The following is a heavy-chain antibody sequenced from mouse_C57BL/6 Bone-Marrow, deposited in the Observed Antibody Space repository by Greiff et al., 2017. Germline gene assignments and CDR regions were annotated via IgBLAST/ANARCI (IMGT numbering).Heavy chain of an antibody. V-gene: IGHV1-87*01. CDR2: GQGLEWIG. D-gene: IGHD1-1*01. Sequence: QVQLQQSGPELARPWASVKISCQAFYTFSRRVHFAIRDTNYWLQWVKQRPGQGLEWIGAIYPGNGDTSYNQKFKGKATLTADKSSSTAYMQLSSRTSEDSAVYYYAWNYGSSYGYAMDYWGQGTSVTVSS. CDR1: YTFSRRVH. CDR3: SEDSAVYYYAWNYGSSYGYAMDY. J-gene: IGHJ4*01.